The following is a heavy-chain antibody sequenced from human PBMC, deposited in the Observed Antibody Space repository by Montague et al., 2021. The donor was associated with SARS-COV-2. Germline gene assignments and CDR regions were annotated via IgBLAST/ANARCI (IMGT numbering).Heavy chain of an antibody. CDR1: GGSFSGYY. V-gene: IGHV4-34*01. Sequence: SETLSLTCAVYGGSFSGYYWSWIRQPPGKGLEWIGEINHSGSTNYNPSLKSRVTISVDTSKNQFSLKLSSVTAADTAVYYCARGQSVTTFWVAYYGMGVWGQGTTVTVSS. D-gene: IGHD4-17*01. J-gene: IGHJ6*02. CDR3: ARGQSVTTFWVAYYGMGV. CDR2: INHSGST.